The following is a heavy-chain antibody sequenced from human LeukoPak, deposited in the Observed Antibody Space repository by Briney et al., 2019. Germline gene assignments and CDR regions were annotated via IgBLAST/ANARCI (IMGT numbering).Heavy chain of an antibody. CDR1: GFTFSSYG. CDR2: IRSKANSSAT. Sequence: GRSLRLSCAASGFTFSSYGMHWGRQASGKGLEWVGRIRSKANSSATAYAASVKGTFTISRDDSKNTAYLQMNSLKTEDTAVYYCTRGYYYYYMDVWGKGTTVTVSS. J-gene: IGHJ6*03. CDR3: TRGYYYYYMDV. V-gene: IGHV3-73*01.